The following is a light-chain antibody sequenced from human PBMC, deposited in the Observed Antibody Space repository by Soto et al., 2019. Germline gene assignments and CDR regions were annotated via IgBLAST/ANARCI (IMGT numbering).Light chain of an antibody. CDR1: QSVSSS. CDR2: DTS. V-gene: IGKV3-15*01. CDR3: QQYNNGPPIT. Sequence: EIVLTQSPGTLSLSPGERATLSCRAIQSVSSSFLTWYQQKPGQAPRLLIYDTSTRATGIPARFSGSGSGTEFTLTISSLQSGDFAVYYCQQYNNGPPITFGQGTRLEIK. J-gene: IGKJ5*01.